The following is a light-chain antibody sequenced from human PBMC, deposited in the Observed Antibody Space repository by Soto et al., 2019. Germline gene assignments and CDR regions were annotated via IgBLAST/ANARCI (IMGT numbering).Light chain of an antibody. J-gene: IGLJ1*01. CDR2: GYK. V-gene: IGLV1-40*02. CDR1: SSNVGAGYD. Sequence: QSVLTQPPSVSGAPGQRITISCTGTSSNVGAGYDVHWYQHLPGRAPRLLVYGYKNRASGIPDRFSVSRSGTSDSLAITGLQAEDEAEYFCQSFDINLRGFVFGGGTKVTVL. CDR3: QSFDINLRGFV.